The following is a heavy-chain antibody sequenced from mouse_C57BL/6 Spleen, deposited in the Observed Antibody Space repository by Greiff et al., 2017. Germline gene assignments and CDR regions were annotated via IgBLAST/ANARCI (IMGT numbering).Heavy chain of an antibody. J-gene: IGHJ3*01. CDR1: GFNIKDYY. V-gene: IGHV14-1*01. D-gene: IGHD1-1*01. CDR3: TTEYYGSPAWFAY. Sequence: EVMLVESGAELVRPGASVKLSCTASGFNIKDYYMHWVKQRPEQGLEWIGRIDPEDGDTEYAPKFQGKATMTADTSSNTAYLQLSSLTSEDTAVYYCTTEYYGSPAWFAYWGQGTLVTVSA. CDR2: IDPEDGDT.